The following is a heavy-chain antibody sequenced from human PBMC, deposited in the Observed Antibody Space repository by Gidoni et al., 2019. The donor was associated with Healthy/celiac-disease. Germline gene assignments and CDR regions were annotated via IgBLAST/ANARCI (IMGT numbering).Heavy chain of an antibody. CDR3: AKDAQWLGRRSEYFQH. D-gene: IGHD6-19*01. CDR2: ISWDGGST. J-gene: IGHJ1*01. CDR1: GFTFDDYA. V-gene: IGHV3-43D*04. Sequence: EVQLVESGGVVVQPGGSLRLSCAASGFTFDDYAMHWVRQAPGKGLEWVSLISWDGGSTYYADSVKGRFTISRDNSKNSLYLQMNSLRAEDTALYYCAKDAQWLGRRSEYFQHWGQGTLVTVSS.